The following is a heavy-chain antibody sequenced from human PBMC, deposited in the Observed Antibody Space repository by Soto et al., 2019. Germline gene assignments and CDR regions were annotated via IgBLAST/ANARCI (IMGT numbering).Heavy chain of an antibody. J-gene: IGHJ4*02. CDR2: IFSNDEK. CDR3: ARIIRRETIFGGITQPYYFDY. D-gene: IGHD3-3*01. CDR1: GFSLSNARMG. Sequence: QVTLKESGPVLVNPTETLTLTCTVSGFSLSNARMGVSWIRQPPGKALEWLAHIFSNDEKSYSTSLKSRLTIPKDTSKSLVVLIMTNMDPVDTATYYCARIIRRETIFGGITQPYYFDYWGQGTLVTVSS. V-gene: IGHV2-26*01.